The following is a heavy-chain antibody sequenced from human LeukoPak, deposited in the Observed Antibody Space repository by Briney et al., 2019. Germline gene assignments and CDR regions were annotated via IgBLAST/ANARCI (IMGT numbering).Heavy chain of an antibody. CDR2: IRSKSNNLAT. D-gene: IGHD2-15*01. V-gene: IGHV3-73*01. CDR3: TSSNKAYCSGGKCHTDYYYYGMDV. CDR1: GYTLWVAA. J-gene: IGHJ6*02. Sequence: PGGSLRLSCVTSGYTLWVAAVHWVPHASGEGAECLVRIRSKSNNLATSYGASVKGRVTLCRDDSEKTAYLQMNSLKTEETAVYYCTSSNKAYCSGGKCHTDYYYYGMDVWGQGTTVTVSS.